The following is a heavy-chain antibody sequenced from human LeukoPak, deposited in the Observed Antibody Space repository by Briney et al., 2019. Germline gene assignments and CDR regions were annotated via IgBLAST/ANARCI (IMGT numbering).Heavy chain of an antibody. V-gene: IGHV4-38-2*02. Sequence: SSETLSLTCTVSGYSISSGYYWGWIRQPPGKGLEWIGSIYHSGSTYYNPSLKSRVTISVDTSKNQFSLKLSSVTAADTAVYYCARTAYCSSTSCYTGYSSSWYATGFDYWGQGTLVTVSS. CDR2: IYHSGST. CDR3: ARTAYCSSTSCYTGYSSSWYATGFDY. J-gene: IGHJ4*02. CDR1: GYSISSGYY. D-gene: IGHD2-2*02.